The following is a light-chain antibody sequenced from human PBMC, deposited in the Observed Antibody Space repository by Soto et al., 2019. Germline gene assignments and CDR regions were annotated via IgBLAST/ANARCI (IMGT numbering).Light chain of an antibody. CDR1: QSVSSN. CDR3: QQRSTWPPT. CDR2: SAS. Sequence: EIVLTQSPATLSLSPGERGTLSCRASQSVSSNLAWYQQKPGQAPRLLIYSASNRATGIPARFSGSGSGTDFTLTISSLEPEDFALYYCQQRSTWPPTFGGGTKVEIK. J-gene: IGKJ4*01. V-gene: IGKV3-11*01.